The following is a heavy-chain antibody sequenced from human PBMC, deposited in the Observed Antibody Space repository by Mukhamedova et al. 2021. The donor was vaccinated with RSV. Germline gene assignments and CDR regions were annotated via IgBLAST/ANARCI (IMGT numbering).Heavy chain of an antibody. J-gene: IGHJ3*02. CDR3: TRDLTPHSCDHYWDALDI. Sequence: GKGLEWVANIDETGSIQYYSDSVKGRFIISRDNTWNSFYLQMNSLRVEDTALYRCTRDLTPHSCDHYWDALDIWGQGTVVTVSS. CDR2: IDETGSIQ. V-gene: IGHV3-7*03. D-gene: IGHD4-23*01.